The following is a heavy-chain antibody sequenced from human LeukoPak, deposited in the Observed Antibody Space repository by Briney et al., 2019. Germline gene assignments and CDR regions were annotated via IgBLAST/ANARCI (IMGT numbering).Heavy chain of an antibody. V-gene: IGHV4-59*08. D-gene: IGHD4-11*01. CDR3: ARHYKSTRTTVFDY. J-gene: IGHJ4*02. Sequence: GSLRLSCAASGFTFSNAWMSLVRQAPGKGLEWIGYVHYSGSTKYNPSLKSRVTISLDTSKNQFSLRLSSVSAADTAVYYCARHYKSTRTTVFDYWGQGTLVTVSS. CDR2: VHYSGST. CDR1: GFTFSNAW.